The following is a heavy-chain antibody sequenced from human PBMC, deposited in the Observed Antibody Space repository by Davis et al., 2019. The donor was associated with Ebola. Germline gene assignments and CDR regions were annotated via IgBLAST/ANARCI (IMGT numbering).Heavy chain of an antibody. CDR1: GGSISSSNW. Sequence: GSLRLSCAVSGGSISSSNWWRWVRQPPGKGLEWIGEIYHSGSTNYNPSLKSRVTISVDKSKNQFSLKLSSVTAADTAVYYCARDQGWIAAAGLDYWGQGTLVTVSS. V-gene: IGHV4-4*02. J-gene: IGHJ4*02. CDR2: IYHSGST. CDR3: ARDQGWIAAAGLDY. D-gene: IGHD6-13*01.